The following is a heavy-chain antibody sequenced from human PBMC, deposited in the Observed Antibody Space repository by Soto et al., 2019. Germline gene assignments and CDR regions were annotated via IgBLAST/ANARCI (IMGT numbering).Heavy chain of an antibody. D-gene: IGHD3-16*01. CDR2: ISSSGSTI. J-gene: IGHJ6*02. CDR1: GFTFSSYE. Sequence: EVQLVESGGGLVQPGGSLRLSCAASGFTFSSYEMNWVRQAPGKGLEWVSYISSSGSTIYYADSVKGRFTISRDNAKNSLYLQMNSLRAEDTAVYYCASSLPFYYDMDVWGQGTTVTVSS. V-gene: IGHV3-48*03. CDR3: ASSLPFYYDMDV.